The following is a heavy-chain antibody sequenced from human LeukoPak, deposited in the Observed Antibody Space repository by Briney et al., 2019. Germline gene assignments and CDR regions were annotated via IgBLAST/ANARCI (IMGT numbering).Heavy chain of an antibody. CDR2: TYSDGNT. J-gene: IGHJ4*02. D-gene: IGHD5-18*01. CDR1: GFSVSSTY. V-gene: IGHV3-53*01. Sequence: GGSLRLSCAVSGFSVSSTYMTWVRQAPGKGLEWVSITYSDGNTYYAESVRGRFTISRDNAKNSLYLQMNSLRAEDTAVYYCARENLVVDTASAYFDYWGQGTLVTVSS. CDR3: ARENLVVDTASAYFDY.